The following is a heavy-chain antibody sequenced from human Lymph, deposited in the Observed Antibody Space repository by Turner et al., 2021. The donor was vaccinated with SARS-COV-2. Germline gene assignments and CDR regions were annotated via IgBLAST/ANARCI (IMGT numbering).Heavy chain of an antibody. V-gene: IGHV3-30-3*01. Sequence: QVQLVESGGGVVQPGGALGLPWAASGFTFSSFVMHWVRQAPGKGLEWVALISYDGGNKYYADSVKGRFTISRDNSKNTLYLHMNSLRAEDTAVYYCARGLSGNYYFFDYWGQGTLVTVSS. CDR2: ISYDGGNK. CDR1: GFTFSSFV. D-gene: IGHD1-26*01. CDR3: ARGLSGNYYFFDY. J-gene: IGHJ4*02.